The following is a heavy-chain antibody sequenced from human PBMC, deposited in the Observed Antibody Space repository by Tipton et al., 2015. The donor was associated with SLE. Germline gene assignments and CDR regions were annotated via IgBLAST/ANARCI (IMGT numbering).Heavy chain of an antibody. CDR1: GGSFSGYY. V-gene: IGHV4-34*01. CDR3: ARSRRLRFPINWYFDL. D-gene: IGHD3-3*01. Sequence: LVKPSETLSLTCAVYGGSFSGYYWNWIRQPPGKGLEWIGEINHSGSTNYNPSLKSRVTISVDTSKNQFSLKLSSVTAADTAVYYCARSRRLRFPINWYFDLWGRGTLVTVSS. CDR2: INHSGST. J-gene: IGHJ2*01.